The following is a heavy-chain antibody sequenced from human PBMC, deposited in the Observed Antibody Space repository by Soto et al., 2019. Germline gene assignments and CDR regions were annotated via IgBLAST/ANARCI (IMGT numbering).Heavy chain of an antibody. CDR2: VYYSGST. CDR1: GGSISSGGYY. J-gene: IGHJ4*02. D-gene: IGHD3-22*01. Sequence: QVQLQESGPGLVKPSQTLSLTCTVSGGSISSGGYYWSWIRQHPGKGREWIGYVYYSGSTYYNPSLMSRVSISVDTSKHQFSLKLSSGTAADTAVYLCARSAYYYDSSAYYHFDSWGQGTLVTVSS. V-gene: IGHV4-31*03. CDR3: ARSAYYYDSSAYYHFDS.